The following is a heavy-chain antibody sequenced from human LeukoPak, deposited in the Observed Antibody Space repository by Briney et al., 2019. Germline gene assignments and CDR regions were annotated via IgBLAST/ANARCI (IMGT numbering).Heavy chain of an antibody. CDR2: IVGSGSST. D-gene: IGHD3-9*01. V-gene: IGHV3-23*01. CDR3: AKWGDYDVLTGYYVSDY. Sequence: GASLRLSCAASGFTFRNYAMSWVRQAPGKGLEWVSAIVGSGSSTYYADSVKGRFTISRDNSKNTVFLQMNSLRAEDTAVYYCAKWGDYDVLTGYYVSDYWGQGTLVTVSS. J-gene: IGHJ4*02. CDR1: GFTFRNYA.